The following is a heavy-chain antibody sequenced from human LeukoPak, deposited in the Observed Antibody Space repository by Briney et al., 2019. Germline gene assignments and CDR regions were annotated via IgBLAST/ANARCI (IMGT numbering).Heavy chain of an antibody. D-gene: IGHD4-23*01. V-gene: IGHV4-61*02. J-gene: IGHJ5*02. Sequence: PSETLSLTCTVSGGSISSGSYYWSWIRQPAGKGLEWIGRIYTSGSTNYNPSLKSRVTISVDTSKNQFSLKLSSVTAADTAVYYCARDLSNYGGNPFDPWGQGTLVTVSS. CDR3: ARDLSNYGGNPFDP. CDR1: GGSISSGSYY. CDR2: IYTSGST.